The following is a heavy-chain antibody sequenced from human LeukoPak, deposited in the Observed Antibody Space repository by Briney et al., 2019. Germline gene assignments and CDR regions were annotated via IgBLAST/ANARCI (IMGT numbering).Heavy chain of an antibody. CDR3: ARGRITSSWYYFDY. CDR1: GFAVSSVY. D-gene: IGHD6-13*01. CDR2: IYSSGST. V-gene: IGHV3-53*01. Sequence: PGGSLRLSCAASGFAVSSVYMTWVRQAPGKGLEWVSVIYSSGSTYYADPVKGRFTISRDNSKNTLYLQMNSLRVEDTAVYYCARGRITSSWYYFDYWGQGALVTVSS. J-gene: IGHJ4*02.